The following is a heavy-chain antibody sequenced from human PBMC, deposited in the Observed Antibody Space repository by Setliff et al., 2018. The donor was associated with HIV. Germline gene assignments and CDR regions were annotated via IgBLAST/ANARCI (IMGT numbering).Heavy chain of an antibody. J-gene: IGHJ5*02. D-gene: IGHD2-15*01. Sequence: GASVKVSCKASGGTFSSYVISWVRQAPGQGPEWMGGIIPMYGVANYAQMFQGRVTITTDESTSTAYMELSSLRSEDTAVYYCALPYCGCGNCWSSASLPPAGWFDPWGQGTLVTVSS. CDR1: GGTFSSYV. V-gene: IGHV1-69*05. CDR3: ALPYCGCGNCWSSASLPPAGWFDP. CDR2: IIPMYGVA.